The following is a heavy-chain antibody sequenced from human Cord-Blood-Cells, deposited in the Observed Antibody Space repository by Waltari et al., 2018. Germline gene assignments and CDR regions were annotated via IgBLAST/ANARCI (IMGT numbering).Heavy chain of an antibody. Sequence: VQLVQSGAEVKKPRASVEVSCKSSGYTFTSFDINWVRQGLGLGLEWMGWMNPNSGNTGYAQKFQGRVTMTRNTSISTAYMELSSLRSEDTAVYYCAMHERGYSYGYYYYYGMDVWGQGTTVTVSS. CDR3: AMHERGYSYGYYYYYGMDV. D-gene: IGHD5-18*01. CDR1: GYTFTSFD. V-gene: IGHV1-8*01. CDR2: MNPNSGNT. J-gene: IGHJ6*02.